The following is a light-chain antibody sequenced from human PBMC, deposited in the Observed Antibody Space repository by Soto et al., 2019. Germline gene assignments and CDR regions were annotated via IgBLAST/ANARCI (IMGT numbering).Light chain of an antibody. CDR3: QQFHSWPRT. Sequence: DIQMTQSPSSLSASVGDRVSITCRASQAISDYLAWFQQKPGKAPKSLIYRASTLQGGVPSRFRGSGSGTDFTLTISSQQPEDCATYYCQQFHSWPRTFGGGTRVEIK. J-gene: IGKJ4*01. V-gene: IGKV1-16*01. CDR1: QAISDY. CDR2: RAS.